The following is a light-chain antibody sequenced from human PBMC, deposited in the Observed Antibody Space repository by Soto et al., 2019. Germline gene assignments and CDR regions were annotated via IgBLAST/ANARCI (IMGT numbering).Light chain of an antibody. CDR3: QQYDSAPYS. J-gene: IGKJ2*03. CDR1: QSVSSTY. CDR2: AAS. Sequence: EVVLTQSPGTLSLSPGERATLSCRASQSVSSTYFALYHQKPGQAPRLLMYAASRRETGIPDTFSGSGSGTDFTLTISRLEPEDFAVYYCQQYDSAPYSFGQGTKLEIK. V-gene: IGKV3-20*01.